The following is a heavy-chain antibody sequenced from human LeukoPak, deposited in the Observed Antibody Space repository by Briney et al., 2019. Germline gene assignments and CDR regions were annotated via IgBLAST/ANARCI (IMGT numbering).Heavy chain of an antibody. V-gene: IGHV3-66*04. CDR2: IYRGGST. CDR1: GFTVGSNY. J-gene: IGHJ4*02. D-gene: IGHD3-22*01. CDR3: ARLSANSSAYFFDY. Sequence: PGGSLTLSCAASGFTVGSNYMSWVRQAPGKGLEWVSIIYRGGSTNYADSVNGRFTISRATSKNTLYFQLNSLRAEDTAVYYCARLSANSSAYFFDYWGQGTLVTVSS.